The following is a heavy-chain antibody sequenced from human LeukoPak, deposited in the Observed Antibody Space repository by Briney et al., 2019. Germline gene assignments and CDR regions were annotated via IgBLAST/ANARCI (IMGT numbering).Heavy chain of an antibody. CDR2: IYSGGNT. Sequence: SETLSLTCTVSGGSISSYYWTWIRQPAGKALEWIGRIYSGGNTNYNPSLESRVTISVDTSKNQFSLKLSSVTAADTAVYYCARVNRRSYGMDVWGQGTTVTVSS. V-gene: IGHV4-4*07. D-gene: IGHD3-16*02. J-gene: IGHJ6*02. CDR3: ARVNRRSYGMDV. CDR1: GGSISSYY.